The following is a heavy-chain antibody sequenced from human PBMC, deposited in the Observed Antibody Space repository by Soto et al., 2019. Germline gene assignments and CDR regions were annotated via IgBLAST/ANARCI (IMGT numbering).Heavy chain of an antibody. CDR2: IKSKTDGGTT. D-gene: IGHD3-22*01. CDR3: TTEKRDPYYYDSSGWEELYYFDY. J-gene: IGHJ4*02. Sequence: EVQLVESGGGLVQPGGSLRLSCAASGFTFSNAWMNWVRQAPGQGLEWVGRIKSKTDGGTTDYAAPVKGRFTISREDSKNTLYLKMNRLKTEDTAVYYCTTEKRDPYYYDSSGWEELYYFDYWGQGTLVTVSS. CDR1: GFTFSNAW. V-gene: IGHV3-15*07.